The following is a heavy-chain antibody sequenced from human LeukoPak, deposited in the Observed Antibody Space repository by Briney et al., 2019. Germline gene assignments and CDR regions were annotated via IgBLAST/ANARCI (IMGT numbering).Heavy chain of an antibody. CDR3: ARDGVLGSGPGDI. CDR1: GYTFTGYY. J-gene: IGHJ3*02. CDR2: INPNSGGT. V-gene: IGHV1-2*02. Sequence: GASVKVSCKASGYTFTGYYMHWVRQAPGQGLEWMGWINPNSGGTNYAQKSQGRVTMTRDTSISTAYMELRRMRSDDTAVYYCARDGVLGSGPGDIWGQGTMVTVSS. D-gene: IGHD2-15*01.